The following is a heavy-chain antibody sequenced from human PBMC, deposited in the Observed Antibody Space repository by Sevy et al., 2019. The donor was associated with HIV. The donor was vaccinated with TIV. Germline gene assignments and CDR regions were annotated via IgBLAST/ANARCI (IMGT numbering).Heavy chain of an antibody. CDR1: GFTFDDYT. D-gene: IGHD1-26*01. CDR2: ISWDGSSI. CDR3: AKDKEGASNYFDY. J-gene: IGHJ4*02. V-gene: IGHV3-43*01. Sequence: GGSLRLSCVASGFTFDDYTMHWVRQAPGKGLEWVSLISWDGSSINYADSVKDRFTISRDNSKNSLYLQMNSLRTEDTALYYCAKDKEGASNYFDYWGQGTLVTVSS.